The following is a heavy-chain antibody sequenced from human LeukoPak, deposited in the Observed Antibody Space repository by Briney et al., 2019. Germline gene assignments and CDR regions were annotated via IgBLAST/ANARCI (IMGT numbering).Heavy chain of an antibody. J-gene: IGHJ4*02. CDR3: ARAGHNSNSGGYDF. Sequence: ASVKVSCKPSGYTFIDHYLHWVRQAPGQGLESLGWIDPDTGGTHYPQKFQGRVTMTRDTSSSTAYMELNRLRSDDTAVYYCARAGHNSNSGGYDFWGLGTLVTVSS. CDR2: IDPDTGGT. CDR1: GYTFIDHY. V-gene: IGHV1-2*02. D-gene: IGHD3-22*01.